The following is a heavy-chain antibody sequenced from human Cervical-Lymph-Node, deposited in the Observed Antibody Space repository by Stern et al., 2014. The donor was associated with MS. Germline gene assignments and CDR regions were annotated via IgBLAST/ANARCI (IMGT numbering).Heavy chain of an antibody. Sequence: VQLVESGAEVKKPGASVKVSCKASGYTFTTYGISWVRQAPGQGLEWMGWISASNGNTNYAQNFQGRVTMTTDTSTSTAYMELRSLRSDDTAVYFCARDLEGFWSAYYATSRNYDYYYGMDVWGQGTTVTVSS. V-gene: IGHV1-18*01. D-gene: IGHD3-3*01. CDR2: ISASNGNT. CDR3: ARDLEGFWSAYYATSRNYDYYYGMDV. J-gene: IGHJ6*02. CDR1: GYTFTTYG.